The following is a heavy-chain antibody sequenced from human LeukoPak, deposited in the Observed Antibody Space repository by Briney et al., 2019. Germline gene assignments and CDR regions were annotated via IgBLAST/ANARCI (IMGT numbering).Heavy chain of an antibody. CDR1: GGSISTYY. D-gene: IGHD3-9*01. V-gene: IGHV4-59*01. J-gene: IGHJ4*02. CDR2: IDYSGST. CDR3: ARAHSYDTLTGYYTGLDY. Sequence: SETLSLTCTVSGGSISTYYWSWIRQPPGKGLEWVGYIDYSGSTNNNPSLKSRVTISMDASKNQFSLWLSSVTAADTAVYYCARAHSYDTLTGYYTGLDYWGRGTLVTVSS.